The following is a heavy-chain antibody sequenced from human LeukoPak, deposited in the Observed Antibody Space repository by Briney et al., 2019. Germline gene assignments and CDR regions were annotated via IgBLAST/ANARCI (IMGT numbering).Heavy chain of an antibody. D-gene: IGHD6-19*01. V-gene: IGHV3-21*01. J-gene: IGHJ3*02. CDR1: GFTFSSYS. CDR2: ISSSSSYI. CDR3: ARDPTGYSSGWSDAFDI. Sequence: GGSLRLSCAASGFTFSSYSMNWVRRAPGKGLEWVSSISSSSSYIYYADSVKGRFTISRDNAKNSLYLQMNSLRAEDTAVYYCARDPTGYSSGWSDAFDIWGQGTMVTVSS.